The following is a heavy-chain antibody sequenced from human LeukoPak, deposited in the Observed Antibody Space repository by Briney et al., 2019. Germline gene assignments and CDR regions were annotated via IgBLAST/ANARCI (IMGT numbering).Heavy chain of an antibody. CDR3: ARGGPFTLWFRELLSAAGTEFDY. D-gene: IGHD3-10*01. CDR1: GGSFSGYY. CDR2: INHSGST. V-gene: IGHV4-34*01. J-gene: IGHJ4*02. Sequence: SETLSLTCAVYGGSFSGYYWSWLRQPPGKGLEWLGEINHSGSTNYNPSLKSRVTISVDTSKNQFSLKLSSVTAADTAVYYCARGGPFTLWFRELLSAAGTEFDYWGQGTLVTVSS.